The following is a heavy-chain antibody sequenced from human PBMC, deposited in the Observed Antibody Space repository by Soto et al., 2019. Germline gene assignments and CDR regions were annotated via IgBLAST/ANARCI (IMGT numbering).Heavy chain of an antibody. J-gene: IGHJ5*02. CDR1: GYRFTSYC. Sequence: GESLKISCRTSGYRFTSYCIAWVLQMPGKGLDWMGIIFPSDSDTRYSPSFQGQVTISADRSTSTVFLQWASLKASDTAVYFCARKDKSGYFNWFDPWGQGTLVTVSS. V-gene: IGHV5-51*01. CDR2: IFPSDSDT. CDR3: ARKDKSGYFNWFDP. D-gene: IGHD3-22*01.